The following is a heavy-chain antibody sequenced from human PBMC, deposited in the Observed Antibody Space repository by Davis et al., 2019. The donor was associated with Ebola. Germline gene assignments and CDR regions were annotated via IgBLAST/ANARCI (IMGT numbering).Heavy chain of an antibody. Sequence: PSETLSLTCTVSGGSISSYYWSWIRQPPGKGLEWIGYIYYSGSTNYNPSLKSRVTISVDTSKNQFSLKLSSVTAADTAVYYCARGLLGYCSSTSCLVRYNWFDPWGQGTLVTVSS. CDR2: IYYSGST. V-gene: IGHV4-59*01. J-gene: IGHJ5*02. CDR3: ARGLLGYCSSTSCLVRYNWFDP. CDR1: GGSISSYY. D-gene: IGHD2-2*01.